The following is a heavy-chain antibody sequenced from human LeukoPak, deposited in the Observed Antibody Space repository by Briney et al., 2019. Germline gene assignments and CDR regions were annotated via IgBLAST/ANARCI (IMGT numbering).Heavy chain of an antibody. CDR3: ARGGGSSSWNHYYFDY. J-gene: IGHJ4*02. Sequence: GGSLRLSCAASGFTFSSYAMHWVRQAPGKGLEWVAVISYDGSNKYYADSMKGRFTISRDNSKNTLYLQMNSLRAEDTAVYYCARGGGSSSWNHYYFDYWGQGTLVTVSS. CDR1: GFTFSSYA. D-gene: IGHD6-13*01. V-gene: IGHV3-30-3*01. CDR2: ISYDGSNK.